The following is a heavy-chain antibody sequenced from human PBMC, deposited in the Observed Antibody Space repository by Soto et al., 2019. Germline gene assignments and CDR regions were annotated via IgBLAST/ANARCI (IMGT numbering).Heavy chain of an antibody. D-gene: IGHD2-2*01. CDR2: IIPIFGTA. V-gene: IGHV1-69*01. CDR1: GGTFSSYA. CDR3: ARSYCSSTSCLYNWFDP. J-gene: IGHJ5*02. Sequence: QVQLVQSGAEVKKPGSSVKVSCKASGGTFSSYAISWVRQAPGQGLEWMGGIIPIFGTANYAQKFQGRVTITADESTSTAYMELSSLRSEDTAVYYCARSYCSSTSCLYNWFDPWGQGTLVTVSS.